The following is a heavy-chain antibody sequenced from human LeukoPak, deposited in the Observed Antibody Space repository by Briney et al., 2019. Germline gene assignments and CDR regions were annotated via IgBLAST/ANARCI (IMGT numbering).Heavy chain of an antibody. CDR3: ARVLLEGSAY. J-gene: IGHJ4*02. D-gene: IGHD5-24*01. Sequence: SGGSLRLSCAASGFTFSRYWMSWVRQAPGKGLEWVANIKQDGSEKYYVDSVKGRFTISRDNAKNSLYLQMNSLRAEDTAVYYCARVLLEGSAYWGQGTLVTVSS. CDR2: IKQDGSEK. CDR1: GFTFSRYW. V-gene: IGHV3-7*01.